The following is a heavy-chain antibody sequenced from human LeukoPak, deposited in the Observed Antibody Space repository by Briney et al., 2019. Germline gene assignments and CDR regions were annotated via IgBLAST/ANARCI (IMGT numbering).Heavy chain of an antibody. J-gene: IGHJ4*02. Sequence: SETLSLTCTVSGGSISNNYWSWFRQHPGKGLEWIGYIYYSGSTYYNPSLKSRVTISVDTSKNQFSLKLSSVTAADTAVYYCARMTTDYDILTGLLGFDYWGQGTLVTVSS. V-gene: IGHV4-59*06. D-gene: IGHD3-9*01. CDR1: GGSISNNY. CDR3: ARMTTDYDILTGLLGFDY. CDR2: IYYSGST.